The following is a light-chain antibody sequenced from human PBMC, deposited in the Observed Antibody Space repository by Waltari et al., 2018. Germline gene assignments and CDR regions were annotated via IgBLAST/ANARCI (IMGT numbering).Light chain of an antibody. CDR1: QSVGRT. Sequence: EIVLTQSPASLSLSPGDRATLSCRASQSVGRTLAGYQQRPGQAPRLLIYDASSRATGIPYRFSGSGSGTDFSLTISRLEPEDFAVYYCQKYGTRPATFGQGTKVEVK. CDR2: DAS. V-gene: IGKV3-20*01. J-gene: IGKJ1*01. CDR3: QKYGTRPAT.